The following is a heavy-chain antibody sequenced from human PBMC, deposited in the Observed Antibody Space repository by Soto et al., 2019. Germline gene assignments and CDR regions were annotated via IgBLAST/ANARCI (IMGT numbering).Heavy chain of an antibody. Sequence: ASVKVSCKASGYTFTSYSMHWVRQAPGQGLEWMGIINPSSGRTSYAQNFQGRVTMTSDTSTSIVYMEMSSLKSEDTAVYYCARDHNFGFILYAMDVWGQGTTVTVSS. D-gene: IGHD2-15*01. CDR2: INPSSGRT. CDR1: GYTFTSYS. J-gene: IGHJ6*02. V-gene: IGHV1-46*01. CDR3: ARDHNFGFILYAMDV.